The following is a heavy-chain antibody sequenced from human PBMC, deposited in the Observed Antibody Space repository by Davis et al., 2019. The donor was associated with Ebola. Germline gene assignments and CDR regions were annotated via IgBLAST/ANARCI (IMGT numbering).Heavy chain of an antibody. D-gene: IGHD4-17*01. CDR2: ISDSSSFI. Sequence: GESLKISCTASGFTFSRYSMNWVRQAPGKGLEWVSSISDSSSFIYYADSVKGRFTISRDNAKNSLYLQMNTLRAEDTAVYFCARDADTVTSYFDSWGQGTPVTVSS. V-gene: IGHV3-21*06. CDR3: ARDADTVTSYFDS. J-gene: IGHJ4*02. CDR1: GFTFSRYS.